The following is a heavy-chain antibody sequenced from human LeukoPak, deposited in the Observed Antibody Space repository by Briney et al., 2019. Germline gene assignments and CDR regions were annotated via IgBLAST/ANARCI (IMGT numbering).Heavy chain of an antibody. D-gene: IGHD6-13*01. CDR2: IYYSGST. Sequence: ETLSLTCTVSGGSISSYYWSWIRQPPGKGLEWIGYIYYSGSTNYNPSLKSRVTISVDTSKNQFSLKLSSVTAADTAVYYCARDREAAAGDYFDYWGQGTLVTVSS. V-gene: IGHV4-59*01. CDR3: ARDREAAAGDYFDY. J-gene: IGHJ4*02. CDR1: GGSISSYY.